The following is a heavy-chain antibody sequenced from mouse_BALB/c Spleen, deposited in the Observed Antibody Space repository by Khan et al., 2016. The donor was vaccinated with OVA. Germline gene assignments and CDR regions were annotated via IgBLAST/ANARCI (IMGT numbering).Heavy chain of an antibody. J-gene: IGHJ2*01. CDR2: IYPGDGNT. D-gene: IGHD2-4*01. Sequence: VQLQQSGAELARPGASVKLSCKASGYTFTSYWMQWVKQRPGQGLEWIGAIYPGDGNTRYTQKFKGKATLTADKSSSTAYMQLSSLASEDSAFYYCARGGITTGYFDYWGQGTTLTVSS. V-gene: IGHV1-87*01. CDR3: ARGGITTGYFDY. CDR1: GYTFTSYW.